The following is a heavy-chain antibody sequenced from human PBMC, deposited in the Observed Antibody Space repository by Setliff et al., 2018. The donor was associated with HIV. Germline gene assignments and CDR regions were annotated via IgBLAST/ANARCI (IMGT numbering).Heavy chain of an antibody. Sequence: GGSLRLSCAASGFTFSTYAMNWVRQVPGKGLEWVSAISGSGGSTYYADSVKGRFTISRDNSKNTLFLQMNSLRAEDTAVYYCAKSRDYQLLHYYGVDVWGQGTTVTVSS. J-gene: IGHJ6*02. D-gene: IGHD2-2*01. CDR1: GFTFSTYA. V-gene: IGHV3-23*01. CDR2: ISGSGGST. CDR3: AKSRDYQLLHYYGVDV.